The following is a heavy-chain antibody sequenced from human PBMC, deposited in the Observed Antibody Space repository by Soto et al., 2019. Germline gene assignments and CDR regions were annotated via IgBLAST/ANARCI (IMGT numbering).Heavy chain of an antibody. CDR2: IIPILGIA. CDR3: ARTTYYYDSSGGGDAFDI. D-gene: IGHD3-22*01. CDR1: GGTFSSYT. J-gene: IGHJ3*02. Sequence: SVKVSCKASGGTFSSYTISWVRQAPGQGLEWMGRIIPILGIANYAQKFQGRVTITADKSTSTAYMELSSLRSEDTAVYYCARTTYYYDSSGGGDAFDIWGQGTMVTVSS. V-gene: IGHV1-69*02.